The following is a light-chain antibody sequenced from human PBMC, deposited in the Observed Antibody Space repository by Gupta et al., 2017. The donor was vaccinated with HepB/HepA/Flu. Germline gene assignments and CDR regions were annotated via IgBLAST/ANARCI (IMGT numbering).Light chain of an antibody. CDR3: QQSDTTLPLT. V-gene: IGKV1-39*01. Sequence: DIQMTQSPSSLSASVGDRVTITCRASQSISSYLNWYQQKPGKAPKLLIYAASSLQSGVPSRFSGSPCGIDFPLTISSRQPEPFPSHSCQQSDTTLPLTFGPQTRLEI. CDR1: QSISSY. CDR2: AAS. J-gene: IGKJ5*01.